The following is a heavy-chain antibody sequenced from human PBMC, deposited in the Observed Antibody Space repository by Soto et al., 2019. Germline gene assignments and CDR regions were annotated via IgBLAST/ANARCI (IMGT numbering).Heavy chain of an antibody. V-gene: IGHV3-23*01. Sequence: GGSLRLSCAASGFNFRSYAMSWVRQAPEKGLEWVSTISGNGGYTYYADSVKGRFTISRDNSKNTFYLQMNSLRAEDTAVYYCAKGELLTGVGYFDYWGQGTLVTVSS. D-gene: IGHD7-27*01. CDR1: GFNFRSYA. J-gene: IGHJ4*02. CDR2: ISGNGGYT. CDR3: AKGELLTGVGYFDY.